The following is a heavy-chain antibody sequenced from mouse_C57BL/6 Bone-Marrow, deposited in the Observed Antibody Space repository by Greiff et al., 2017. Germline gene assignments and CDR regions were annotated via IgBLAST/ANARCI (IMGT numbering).Heavy chain of an antibody. V-gene: IGHV1-26*01. CDR1: GYTFTDYY. J-gene: IGHJ4*01. CDR2: INPNNGGT. CDR3: ASHYGNYVGYAMDY. D-gene: IGHD2-1*01. Sequence: EVQLQQSGPELVKPGASVKISCKASGYTFTDYYMNWVKHSHGKSLEWIGDINPNNGGTSYNQKFKGKATLTVDKSSSTAYMELRSLTSEDSAVYYCASHYGNYVGYAMDYWGQGTSVTVSS.